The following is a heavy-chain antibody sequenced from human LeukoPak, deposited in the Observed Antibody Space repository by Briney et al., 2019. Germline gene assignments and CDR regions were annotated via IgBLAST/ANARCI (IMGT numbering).Heavy chain of an antibody. V-gene: IGHV3-74*01. CDR2: INSDGSST. Sequence: AGSLSLSCTASGFSFSSYWMRWVRQAPGKGLQWISRINSDGSSTSYADSVKGRFTISRDNAKNTLYLQMNSLRADDTAVYYCAREGMHYGSGSYLPPGNWFDPWGQGTLVTVSS. CDR1: GFSFSSYW. J-gene: IGHJ5*02. D-gene: IGHD3-10*01. CDR3: AREGMHYGSGSYLPPGNWFDP.